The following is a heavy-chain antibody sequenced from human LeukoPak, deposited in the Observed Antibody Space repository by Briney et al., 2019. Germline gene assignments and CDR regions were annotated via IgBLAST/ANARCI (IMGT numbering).Heavy chain of an antibody. CDR1: GGSFSGYY. D-gene: IGHD1-26*01. CDR3: ARDPSARSYGGPYFDY. Sequence: PSETLSLTCAVYGGSFSGYYWSWIRQPPGKGLEWIGEINHSGSTNYNPSPKSRVTISVDTSKNQFSLKLSSVTAADTAVYYCARDPSARSYGGPYFDYWGQGTLVTVSS. V-gene: IGHV4-34*01. J-gene: IGHJ4*02. CDR2: INHSGST.